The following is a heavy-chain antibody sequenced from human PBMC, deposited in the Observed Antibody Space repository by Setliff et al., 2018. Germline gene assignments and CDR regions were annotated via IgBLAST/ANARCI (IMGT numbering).Heavy chain of an antibody. D-gene: IGHD2-21*01. CDR1: GDSISNYY. Sequence: SETLSLTCTVSGDSISNYYWNWIRQPAGKGLEWIGDIYKGGSTYYNPSLRSRVSMSLDTSKRQVSLNLNSVTAADTGVYYCATRTFAVIPHSGLGLDYFYGMDVWGRGTTVTVSS. J-gene: IGHJ6*02. CDR2: IYKGGST. CDR3: ATRTFAVIPHSGLGLDYFYGMDV. V-gene: IGHV4-4*07.